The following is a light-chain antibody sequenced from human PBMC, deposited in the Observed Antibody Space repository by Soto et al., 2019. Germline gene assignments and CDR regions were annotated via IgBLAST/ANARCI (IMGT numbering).Light chain of an antibody. CDR1: SGDIGSYNR. J-gene: IGLJ3*02. CDR3: ATWDDSLSGRV. CDR2: EVT. Sequence: QSALTQPASVSGSPGQSITISCTGTSGDIGSYNRVSWYQQHPGKAPKLIIYEVTDRPSGVSNRFSGSKSGNTASLTISGLQAEDEAEYYCATWDDSLSGRVFGGGTKVTVL. V-gene: IGLV2-14*01.